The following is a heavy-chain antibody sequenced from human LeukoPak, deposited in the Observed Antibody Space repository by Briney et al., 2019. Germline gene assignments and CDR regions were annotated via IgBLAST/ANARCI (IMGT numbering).Heavy chain of an antibody. J-gene: IGHJ1*01. D-gene: IGHD6-13*01. V-gene: IGHV4-34*01. CDR3: ARSIGAAGKRMGLQH. Sequence: SETLSLTCAVYGGSFSGYYWSWIRQPPGKGLEWIGEINHSGSTNYNPSLKSRVTISVDTSKNQFSLKLSSVTAADTAVYYCARSIGAAGKRMGLQHWGQGTLVTVSS. CDR1: GGSFSGYY. CDR2: INHSGST.